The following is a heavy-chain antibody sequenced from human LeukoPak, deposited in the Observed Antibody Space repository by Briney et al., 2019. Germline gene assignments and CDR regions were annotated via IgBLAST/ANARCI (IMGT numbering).Heavy chain of an antibody. CDR1: GGSISSYY. V-gene: IGHV4-59*01. Sequence: ASETLSLTCTVSGGSISSYYWSWIRQPPGKGLEWIGYIYYSGSTNYNPSLKSRVTISVDTSKNQFSLKLSSVTAADTAVYYCARDESYYDSSGYYYVFGYFDYWGQGTLVTVSS. CDR3: ARDESYYDSSGYYYVFGYFDY. CDR2: IYYSGST. J-gene: IGHJ4*02. D-gene: IGHD3-22*01.